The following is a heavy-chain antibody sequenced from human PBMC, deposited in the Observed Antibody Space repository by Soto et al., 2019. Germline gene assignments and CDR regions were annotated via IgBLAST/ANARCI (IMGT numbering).Heavy chain of an antibody. J-gene: IGHJ4*02. CDR2: ISYDGSNK. V-gene: IGHV3-30-3*01. D-gene: IGHD5-12*01. Sequence: QVQLVESGGGVVQPGRSLRISCAASGFTFSSYAMHWVRQAPGKGLEWVAVISYDGSNKYYADTVKGRFTIARDNSKNTLYLQMNSLRAEETAVYYCASDDDGYPDYWGQGTLVTVSS. CDR3: ASDDDGYPDY. CDR1: GFTFSSYA.